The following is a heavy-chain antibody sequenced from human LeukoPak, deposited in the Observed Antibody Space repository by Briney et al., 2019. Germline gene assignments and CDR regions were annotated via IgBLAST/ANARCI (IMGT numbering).Heavy chain of an antibody. V-gene: IGHV3-21*01. CDR2: ISSSSSYI. Sequence: KPGESLKISCAASGFTFSSYSMKWVRQAPGKGLEWVSSISSSSSYIYYADSVKGRFTISRDNAKNSLYLQMNSLRAEDTAVYYCATTTGTTWGYFDYWGQGTLVTVSS. CDR3: ATTTGTTWGYFDY. D-gene: IGHD1-1*01. CDR1: GFTFSSYS. J-gene: IGHJ4*02.